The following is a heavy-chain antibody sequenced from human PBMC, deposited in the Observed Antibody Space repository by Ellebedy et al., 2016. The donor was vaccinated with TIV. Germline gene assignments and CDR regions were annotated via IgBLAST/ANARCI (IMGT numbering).Heavy chain of an antibody. CDR3: ATDQYSSSSGSYWYFDL. CDR1: GYTFTGYY. CDR2: FDPEDGET. Sequence: ASVKVSXXASGYTFTGYYMHWVRQAPGKGLEWMGGFDPEDGETIYAQKFQGRVTMTEDTSTDTAYMELSSLRSEDTAVYYCATDQYSSSSGSYWYFDLWGRGTLVTVSS. V-gene: IGHV1-24*01. J-gene: IGHJ2*01. D-gene: IGHD6-6*01.